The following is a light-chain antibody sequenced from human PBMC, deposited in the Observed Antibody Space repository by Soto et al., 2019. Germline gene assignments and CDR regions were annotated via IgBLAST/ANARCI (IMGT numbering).Light chain of an antibody. V-gene: IGLV1-40*01. J-gene: IGLJ1*01. Sequence: QSVLTQPPSVSGSPGQRVTISCTGSSSNIGAGYDVHWYQQLPGTAPKLLICGNSNRPSGVPDRFSGSKSGTSASLAITGLQAEDEADYYCQSYDSSLSGYVFRTGTKVTVL. CDR3: QSYDSSLSGYV. CDR1: SSNIGAGYD. CDR2: GNS.